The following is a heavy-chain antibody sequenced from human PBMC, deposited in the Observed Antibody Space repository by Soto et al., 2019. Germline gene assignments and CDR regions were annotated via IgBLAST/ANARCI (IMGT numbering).Heavy chain of an antibody. CDR2: IIPIFGTA. CDR3: ARDRGYSSFHLGGMDV. J-gene: IGHJ6*02. CDR1: GGTFSSYA. Sequence: SVKVSCKASGGTFSSYAISWVRQAPGQGLEWMGGIIPIFGTANYAQKFQGRVTITADESTSTAYMELSSLRSEDTAVYYCARDRGYSSFHLGGMDVWGQGTTVTVSS. D-gene: IGHD6-13*01. V-gene: IGHV1-69*13.